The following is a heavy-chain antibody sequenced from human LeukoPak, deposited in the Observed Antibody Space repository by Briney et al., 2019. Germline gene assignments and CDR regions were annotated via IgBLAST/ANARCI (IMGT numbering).Heavy chain of an antibody. V-gene: IGHV1-69*13. CDR3: ARTNYYDSSGYYFDY. CDR1: VGTFSSYA. D-gene: IGHD3-22*01. CDR2: IIPIFGTA. J-gene: IGHJ4*02. Sequence: GASVTVSCTASVGTFSSYAISWVRQAPGQGLEWMGGIIPIFGTANYAQKFQGRVTITADESTSTAYMELSSLRSEDTAVYYCARTNYYDSSGYYFDYWGQGTLVTVSS.